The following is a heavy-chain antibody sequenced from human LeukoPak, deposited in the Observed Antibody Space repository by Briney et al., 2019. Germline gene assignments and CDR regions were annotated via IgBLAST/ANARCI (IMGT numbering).Heavy chain of an antibody. J-gene: IGHJ4*02. CDR3: AKGLHDHSY. Sequence: GGSLRLSXAASGFPLSSYAMSWVRPPPGKGLEWDSAIGGSGGSTYYADSVTGRFTISRDNSKNTLYLQLNSLRAEDTAVYYCAKGLHDHSYWGQGTLVTVSS. CDR1: GFPLSSYA. CDR2: IGGSGGST. V-gene: IGHV3-23*01. D-gene: IGHD4-11*01.